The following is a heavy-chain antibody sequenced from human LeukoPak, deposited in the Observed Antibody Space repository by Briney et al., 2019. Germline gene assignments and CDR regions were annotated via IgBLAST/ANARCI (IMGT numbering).Heavy chain of an antibody. J-gene: IGHJ5*02. Sequence: ETLSLTCTVSGGSISSYYWSWIRQPPGKGLEWIGYIYYSGSTNYNPSLKSRVTISVDTSKNQFSLKLSSVTAADTAVYYCARVVDTAMVTGWFDPWGQGTLVTVSS. CDR1: GGSISSYY. V-gene: IGHV4-59*01. CDR3: ARVVDTAMVTGWFDP. CDR2: IYYSGST. D-gene: IGHD5-18*01.